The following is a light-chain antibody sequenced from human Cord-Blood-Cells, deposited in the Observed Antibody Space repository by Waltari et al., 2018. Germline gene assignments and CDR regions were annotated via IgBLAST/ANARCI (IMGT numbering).Light chain of an antibody. V-gene: IGKV1-33*01. J-gene: IGKJ3*01. Sequence: DIQMTQSPSSLSASVGDRVTITCQASQDISNYLNWYQQKPGKAPKLLIYDASNLETGFPSRFSGSGSGTDFTFTISSLQPEDIATYYCQQYDNLRLFTFGPGTKVDIK. CDR2: DAS. CDR1: QDISNY. CDR3: QQYDNLRLFT.